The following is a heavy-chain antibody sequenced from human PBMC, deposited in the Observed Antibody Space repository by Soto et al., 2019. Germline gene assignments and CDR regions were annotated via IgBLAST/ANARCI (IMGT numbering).Heavy chain of an antibody. D-gene: IGHD5-18*01. CDR2: IYYSGST. CDR3: AREVADTAMVKS. J-gene: IGHJ3*01. CDR1: GGPVSGGSYY. V-gene: IGHV4-61*01. Sequence: SETLPLSFTVSGGPVSGGSYYWSCIRQPPGKGLEWIGYIYYSGSTNYNPSLKSRVTISVDTSKNQFSLKLSSVTAADTAVYYCAREVADTAMVKSWGQGTMVTVSS.